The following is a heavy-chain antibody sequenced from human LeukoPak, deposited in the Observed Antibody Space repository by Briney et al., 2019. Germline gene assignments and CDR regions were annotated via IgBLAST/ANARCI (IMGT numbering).Heavy chain of an antibody. Sequence: GGSLRLSCAASGFTFSSYGMSWVRQAPGKGLEWVSAISGSGGSTYYADSVKGRFTISRDNSKNTLYLQMNSLRAEDTAVYYCAKDLVPGGRWYFDLWGRGTLVTVSS. V-gene: IGHV3-23*01. J-gene: IGHJ2*01. CDR1: GFTFSSYG. D-gene: IGHD1-26*01. CDR2: ISGSGGST. CDR3: AKDLVPGGRWYFDL.